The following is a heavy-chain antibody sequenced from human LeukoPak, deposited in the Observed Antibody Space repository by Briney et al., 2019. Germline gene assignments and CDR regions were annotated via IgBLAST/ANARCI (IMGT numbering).Heavy chain of an antibody. V-gene: IGHV3-23*01. Sequence: GGSLRLSRAASGFTFSSYAMSWVRQAPGKGLEWVSAISGSGGSTYYADSVKGRFTISRDNSKNTLYLQMNSLRAEDTAVYYCAKSGAIVGALAAFDIWGQGTMVTVSS. CDR2: ISGSGGST. CDR1: GFTFSSYA. J-gene: IGHJ3*02. CDR3: AKSGAIVGALAAFDI. D-gene: IGHD1-26*01.